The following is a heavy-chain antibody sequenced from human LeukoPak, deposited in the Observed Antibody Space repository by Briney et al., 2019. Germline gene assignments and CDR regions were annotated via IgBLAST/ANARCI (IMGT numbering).Heavy chain of an antibody. D-gene: IGHD6-13*01. CDR2: ISNDGSDK. Sequence: GGSLRLSCAASEFTLSSSAMHWVRQAPGKGLEWVAIISNDGSDKYYSDSVKGRFAISRDNSKNTLYLQMNSLRAEDTAVYYCAKAGAAGEFFQHWGQGTLVTVSS. CDR1: EFTLSSSA. V-gene: IGHV3-30*18. CDR3: AKAGAAGEFFQH. J-gene: IGHJ1*01.